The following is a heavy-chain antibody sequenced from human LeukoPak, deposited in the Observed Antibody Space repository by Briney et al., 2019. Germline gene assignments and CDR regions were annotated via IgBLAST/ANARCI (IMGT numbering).Heavy chain of an antibody. D-gene: IGHD4-17*01. CDR1: GYSFSSNW. Sequence: GESLKISCKGSGYSFSSNWISWVRQMPGKGLEWMGRIDPSDSYTNYSPSFQGHVTISADKSISTAYLQWSSLKASDTAMYYCARPRTIYYGDYVGYFDYWGQGTLVTVSS. V-gene: IGHV5-10-1*01. J-gene: IGHJ4*02. CDR3: ARPRTIYYGDYVGYFDY. CDR2: IDPSDSYT.